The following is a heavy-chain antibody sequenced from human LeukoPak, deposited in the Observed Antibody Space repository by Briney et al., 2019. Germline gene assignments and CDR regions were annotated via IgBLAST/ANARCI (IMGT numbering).Heavy chain of an antibody. CDR3: AKDRSTGWYAGFDF. J-gene: IGHJ5*01. CDR2: ISYDGIYK. D-gene: IGHD6-19*01. Sequence: GGSLRLSCAASGLTFSSYGMHWVRQAPGKGLEWVAYISYDGIYKNYTDSVKGRFTIARDNSKTTLSLQMISLRPEDSAVYFCAKDRSTGWYAGFDFWGQGTLVTVSS. CDR1: GLTFSSYG. V-gene: IGHV3-30*18.